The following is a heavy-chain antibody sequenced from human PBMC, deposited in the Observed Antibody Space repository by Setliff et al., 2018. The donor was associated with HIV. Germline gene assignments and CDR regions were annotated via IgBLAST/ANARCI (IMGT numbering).Heavy chain of an antibody. CDR3: ARVQRHSGWYEGNYFDY. CDR1: GYTFTSYY. J-gene: IGHJ4*02. Sequence: GASVKVSCKASGYTFTSYYLHWVRQAPGQGLEWMGMINPSGGSASYAQKFQGRVTMSRDTSASTAYMELSSLRSEDTAVYYCARVQRHSGWYEGNYFDYWGQGTLVTVSS. CDR2: INPSGGSA. V-gene: IGHV1-46*01. D-gene: IGHD6-19*01.